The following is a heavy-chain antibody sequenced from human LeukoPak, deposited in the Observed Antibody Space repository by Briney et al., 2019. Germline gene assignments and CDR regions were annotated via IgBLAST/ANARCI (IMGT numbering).Heavy chain of an antibody. CDR1: GFTFSSYG. J-gene: IGHJ3*02. V-gene: IGHV3-30*02. CDR3: AKDPHDFWSGYYPDAFDI. CDR2: IRYDGSNK. Sequence: PGGSLRLSCAASGFTFSSYGMHWVRQAPGKGLEWVAFIRYDGSNKYYADSVKGLFTISRDNSKNTLYLQMNSLRAEDTAVYYCAKDPHDFWSGYYPDAFDIWGQGTMVTVSS. D-gene: IGHD3-3*01.